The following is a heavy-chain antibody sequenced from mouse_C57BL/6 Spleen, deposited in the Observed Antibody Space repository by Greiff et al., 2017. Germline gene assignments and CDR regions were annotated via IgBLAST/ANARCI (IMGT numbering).Heavy chain of an antibody. D-gene: IGHD2-4*01. CDR2: INPYNGDT. Sequence: DVHLVESGPELVKPGDSVKISCKASGYSFTGYFMNWVMQSHVKSLEWIGRINPYNGDTFYNQKFKGKATLTVDKSSSTAHMELRSLTSEDSAVYYCAREDYDGYAMDYWGQGTSVTVSS. CDR3: AREDYDGYAMDY. CDR1: GYSFTGYF. V-gene: IGHV1-20*01. J-gene: IGHJ4*01.